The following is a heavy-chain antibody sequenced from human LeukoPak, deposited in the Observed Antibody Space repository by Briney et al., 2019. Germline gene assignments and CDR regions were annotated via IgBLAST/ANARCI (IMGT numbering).Heavy chain of an antibody. V-gene: IGHV4-31*03. D-gene: IGHD2-15*01. J-gene: IGHJ6*02. CDR3: ARDSHRPSTNCNGGSCYSYYYYYGMDV. CDR2: IYYSGST. Sequence: SETLSLTCTVSGGSISSGGYYWSWIRQHPGKGLEWIGYIYYSGSTYYNPSLKSRVTISVDMSKNQFSLKLSSVTAADTAVYYCARDSHRPSTNCNGGSCYSYYYYYGMDVWGQGTTVTVSS. CDR1: GGSISSGGYY.